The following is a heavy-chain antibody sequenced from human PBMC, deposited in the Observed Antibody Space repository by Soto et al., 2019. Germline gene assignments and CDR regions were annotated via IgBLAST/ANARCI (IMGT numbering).Heavy chain of an antibody. Sequence: PGGSLRLSCAASGFTFSKYAMTWARQAPGKGLEWVSAISSNGAGTYYVDSVKGRFTVSRDNSKNTLYLQMHSLRAEDTAVYYCAKPRGYYDSSGYPTPDYWGQGTLVTVS. CDR3: AKPRGYYDSSGYPTPDY. V-gene: IGHV3-23*01. CDR1: GFTFSKYA. D-gene: IGHD3-22*01. CDR2: ISSNGAGT. J-gene: IGHJ4*02.